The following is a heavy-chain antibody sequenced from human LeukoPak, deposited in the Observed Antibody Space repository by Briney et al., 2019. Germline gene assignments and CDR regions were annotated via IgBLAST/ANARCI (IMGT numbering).Heavy chain of an antibody. Sequence: PSETLSLTCTVSGGSVRSTSYYWGWIRQPPGKGLEWIGSIYFGGGTYSDPSLQSRVMMSIDTSKNQFSLKLTSVTASDTAVYYCARWDVDGSGWYSYSLDYWGQGTLVTVAS. D-gene: IGHD6-19*01. J-gene: IGHJ4*02. V-gene: IGHV4-39*01. CDR2: IYFGGGT. CDR3: ARWDVDGSGWYSYSLDY. CDR1: GGSVRSTSYY.